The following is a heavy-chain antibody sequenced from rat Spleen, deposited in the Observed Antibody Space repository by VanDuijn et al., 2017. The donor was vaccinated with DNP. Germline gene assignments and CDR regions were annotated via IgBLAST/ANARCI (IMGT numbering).Heavy chain of an antibody. CDR2: IWNDGST. CDR1: GLSLTNYG. Sequence: QVQLKESGPGLLQPSETLSLTCTVSGLSLTNYGVNWVRQPPGKGLEWMGTIWNDGSTDYNSALKSRLRISRDTSKSQVFLKMSSLQTEDTAIYFCARDNPRFGYWGQGTLVTVSS. CDR3: ARDNPRFGY. J-gene: IGHJ3*01. V-gene: IGHV2-70*01. D-gene: IGHD3-8*01.